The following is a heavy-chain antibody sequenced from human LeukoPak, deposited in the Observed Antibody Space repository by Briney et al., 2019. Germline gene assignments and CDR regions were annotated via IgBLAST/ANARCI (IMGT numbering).Heavy chain of an antibody. CDR1: GYTFTNYG. Sequence: GASVKVSCKTSGYTFTNYGISWVRQAPGQGLEWMGWISTYNAKTNSAQRFQGRFTMTADTSTDTAYMELRSLTSDDTAVFYCARDLVSLLYGSGIDYWGKGTQVTVSA. CDR3: ARDLVSLLYGSGIDY. V-gene: IGHV1-18*01. J-gene: IGHJ4*02. D-gene: IGHD3-10*01. CDR2: ISTYNAKT.